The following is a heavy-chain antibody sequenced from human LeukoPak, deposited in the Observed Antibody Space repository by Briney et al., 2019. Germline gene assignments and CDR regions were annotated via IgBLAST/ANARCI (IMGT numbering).Heavy chain of an antibody. CDR3: AKDMGPDIVANDEKYFYYGMDV. CDR2: ISWNSGSI. CDR1: GFTFDDYA. Sequence: GGSLRLSCAASGFTFDDYAMHWVRQAPGKGLEWVSGISWNSGSIGYADSVKGRFTISRDNAKNSLYLQTNSLRAEDTALYYCAKDMGPDIVANDEKYFYYGMDVWGQGTTV. J-gene: IGHJ6*02. V-gene: IGHV3-9*01. D-gene: IGHD5-12*01.